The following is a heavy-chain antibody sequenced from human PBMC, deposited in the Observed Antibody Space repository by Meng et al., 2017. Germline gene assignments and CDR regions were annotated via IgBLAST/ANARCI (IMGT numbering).Heavy chain of an antibody. Sequence: GESLKISCAASGFTFSSYWMHWVRQAPGKGLVWVSRINSDGSSTSYADSVKGRFTISRDNAKNTMYLQMNSLRAEDTAVYYCARTLVDYGDYYGWDYGMDVWGQGTTVTVSS. CDR1: GFTFSSYW. D-gene: IGHD4-17*01. V-gene: IGHV3-74*01. J-gene: IGHJ6*02. CDR2: INSDGSST. CDR3: ARTLVDYGDYYGWDYGMDV.